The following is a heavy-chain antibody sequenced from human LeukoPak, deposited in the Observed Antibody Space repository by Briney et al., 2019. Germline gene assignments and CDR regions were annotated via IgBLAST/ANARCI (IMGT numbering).Heavy chain of an antibody. CDR3: ARLYGNYQNYFDY. CDR2: IYSSGST. CDR1: GGSISSSSYY. Sequence: SETLSLTCTVSGGSISSSSYYWGWIRQPPGKGLEWIGSIYSSGSTYYNPSLRSRVTISVDTSKNQFSLKLRSVTAADTAVYYCARLYGNYQNYFDYWGQGTLVTVSS. D-gene: IGHD1-7*01. V-gene: IGHV4-39*07. J-gene: IGHJ4*02.